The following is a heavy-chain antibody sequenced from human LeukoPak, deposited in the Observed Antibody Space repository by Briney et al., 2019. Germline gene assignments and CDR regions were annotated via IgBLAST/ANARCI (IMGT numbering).Heavy chain of an antibody. CDR2: INAGNGNT. V-gene: IGHV1-3*01. Sequence: ASVKVSCKASGYTFTSYATHWVRQAPGQRLEWMGWINAGNGNTKYSQKFQGRVTITRDTSASTAYMELSSLRSEDTAVYYCARGRHYYDSSGYIGGTDYWGQGTLVTVSS. J-gene: IGHJ4*02. D-gene: IGHD3-22*01. CDR1: GYTFTSYA. CDR3: ARGRHYYDSSGYIGGTDY.